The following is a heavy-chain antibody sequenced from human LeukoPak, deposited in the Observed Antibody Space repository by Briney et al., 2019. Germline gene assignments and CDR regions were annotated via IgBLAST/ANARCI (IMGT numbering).Heavy chain of an antibody. CDR2: IIPIFGRA. CDR1: GGTFTSYA. D-gene: IGHD2-15*01. V-gene: IGHV1-69*06. CDR3: ARDDYCSGGSCYGWFDP. J-gene: IGHJ5*02. Sequence: SVKVSCKASGGTFTSYAISWVRQAPGQGLEWMGRIIPIFGRANYAQKFQGRVTITADKSTSTAYMELSSLRSEDTAVYYCARDDYCSGGSCYGWFDPWGQGTLVTVSS.